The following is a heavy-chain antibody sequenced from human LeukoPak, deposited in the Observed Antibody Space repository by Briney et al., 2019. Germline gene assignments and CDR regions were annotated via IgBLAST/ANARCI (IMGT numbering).Heavy chain of an antibody. Sequence: GSLRLSCAASGFTFSSYSMNWVRQAPGKGLEWVSSISSSSSYIYYADSVKGRFTISRDNAKNSLYLQMNSLRAEDTAVYYCATSGYSYGLGYFDYWGQGTLVTVSS. CDR2: ISSSSSYI. V-gene: IGHV3-21*01. D-gene: IGHD5-18*01. CDR3: ATSGYSYGLGYFDY. CDR1: GFTFSSYS. J-gene: IGHJ4*02.